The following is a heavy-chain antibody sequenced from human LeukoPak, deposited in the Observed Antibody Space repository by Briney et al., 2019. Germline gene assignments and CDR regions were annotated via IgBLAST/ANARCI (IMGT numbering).Heavy chain of an antibody. CDR1: GNNFNSYV. D-gene: IGHD3-22*01. CDR2: IIPILNVA. CDR3: TREGVYSPDGSGYHRDAFDI. V-gene: IGHV1-69*04. Sequence: SVKVSCKASGNNFNSYVITWVRQAPGQGLEWVGRIIPILNVANSAQKFRGRVTITADKSTNTAHMELSSLTSEDTAVYYCTREGVYSPDGSGYHRDAFDIWGHGTLVIVSS. J-gene: IGHJ3*02.